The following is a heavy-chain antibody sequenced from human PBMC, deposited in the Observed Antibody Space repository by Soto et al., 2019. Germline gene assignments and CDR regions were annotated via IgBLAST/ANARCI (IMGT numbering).Heavy chain of an antibody. CDR3: ARGAQYYDFWSGYYTGVWGVAFDI. CDR1: GGSFSGYY. V-gene: IGHV4-34*01. Sequence: QVQLQQWGAGLLKPSETLSLTCAVYGGSFSGYYWSWIRQPPGKGLEWIGEINHSGSTNYNPSLKSRVTISVDTSKNQFSLKLSSVTAADTAVYYCARGAQYYDFWSGYYTGVWGVAFDIWGQGTMVTVSS. J-gene: IGHJ3*02. D-gene: IGHD3-3*01. CDR2: INHSGST.